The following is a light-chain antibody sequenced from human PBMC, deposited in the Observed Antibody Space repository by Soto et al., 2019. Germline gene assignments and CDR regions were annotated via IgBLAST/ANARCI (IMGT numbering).Light chain of an antibody. CDR3: GSYSDSSTHYV. CDR1: SSDIGDYNY. CDR2: DVR. J-gene: IGLJ1*01. Sequence: QSALTQPASVSGSPGQSITISCTGTSSDIGDYNYVSWYQQHPGKAPKLMIYDVRNRPSGVSNRFSGSKSGNTASLTISGLQAEDEADYYCGSYSDSSTHYVFGTGTKVTVL. V-gene: IGLV2-14*03.